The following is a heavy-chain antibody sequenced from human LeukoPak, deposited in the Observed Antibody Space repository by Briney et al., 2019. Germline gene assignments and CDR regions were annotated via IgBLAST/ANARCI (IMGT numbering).Heavy chain of an antibody. V-gene: IGHV3-48*04. CDR2: ISSSSSTI. CDR1: GFTFSSYS. CDR3: ARVRDYYDSSGYYLDY. D-gene: IGHD3-22*01. J-gene: IGHJ4*02. Sequence: SGGSLRLSCAASGFTFSSYSMNWVRQAPGKGLEWVSYISSSSSTIYYADSVKGRFTISRDNAKNSLYLEMNSLRAEDTAMYYCARVRDYYDSSGYYLDYWGQGTLVTVSS.